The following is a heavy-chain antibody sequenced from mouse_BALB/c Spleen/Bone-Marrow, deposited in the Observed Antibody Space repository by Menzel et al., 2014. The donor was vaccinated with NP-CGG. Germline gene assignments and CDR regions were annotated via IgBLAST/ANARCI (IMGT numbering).Heavy chain of an antibody. CDR3: ARLGYYGSFAY. CDR1: GFVFSGFW. CDR2: INPDSNTI. J-gene: IGHJ3*01. Sequence: DVMLVESGGGLVQPGGSLKLSCAASGFVFSGFWMSWVRQAPGRGLEWIGEINPDSNTINYSPSLKDKFIISRDNAKNTLYLQMSKVRSEDTALYYCARLGYYGSFAYWGQGTLVTVST. V-gene: IGHV4-1*02. D-gene: IGHD1-2*01.